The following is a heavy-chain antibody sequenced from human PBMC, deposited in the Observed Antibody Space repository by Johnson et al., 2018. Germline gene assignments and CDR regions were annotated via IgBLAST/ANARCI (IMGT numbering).Heavy chain of an antibody. D-gene: IGHD6-19*01. J-gene: IGHJ3*02. V-gene: IGHV3-74*02. CDR3: ARAAYSSGWYFGAFDI. CDR2: INWNGGST. CDR1: GFTFSSYW. Sequence: VQLVQSGGGVVQPGRSLRLSCAASGFTFSSYWMHWVRQAPGKGLVWVSRINWNGGSTGYADSVKGRFTISRDNAKNSLYLQMNSLRAEETALYYCARAAYSSGWYFGAFDIWGQVTMVTVSS.